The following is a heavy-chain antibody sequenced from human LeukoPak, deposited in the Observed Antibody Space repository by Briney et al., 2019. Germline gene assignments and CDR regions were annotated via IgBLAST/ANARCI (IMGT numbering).Heavy chain of an antibody. Sequence: GASVKVSRKASVYTFSIYVVSWVRQAPGQGREWVAWISACNGNTNPAQKFPGRVTITTDTSTTTAYPELRSLRCDATSVYYCATGRYSYGYMGYFDYWGQGTLVTVSS. V-gene: IGHV1-18*01. CDR1: VYTFSIYV. CDR3: ATGRYSYGYMGYFDY. CDR2: ISACNGNT. D-gene: IGHD5-18*01. J-gene: IGHJ4*02.